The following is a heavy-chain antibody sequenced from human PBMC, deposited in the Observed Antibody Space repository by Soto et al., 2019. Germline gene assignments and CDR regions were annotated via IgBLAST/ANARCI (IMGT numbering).Heavy chain of an antibody. V-gene: IGHV1-69*01. D-gene: IGHD2-15*01. CDR3: ARGGGIYTAGAVY. CDR2: IIPKLGSA. CDR1: GGGNLRDYR. J-gene: IGHJ4*02. Sequence: QVQLVQSGAEVKKPGSSVQVSCKASGGGNLRDYRTTWVRQAPGQGLEWRGGIIPKLGSANYAQNFQGRVIITADGSPSTVYMELRSLRSEDTAVYYCARGGGIYTAGAVYWGQGPPVTVSS.